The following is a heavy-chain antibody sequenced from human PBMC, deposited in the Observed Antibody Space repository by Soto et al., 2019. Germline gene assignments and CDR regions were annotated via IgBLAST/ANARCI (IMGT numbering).Heavy chain of an antibody. J-gene: IGHJ6*02. CDR3: TTDAFAGRPWGNQYYAMDV. Sequence: EVHLVESGGGLVKPGGSLRLSCAASDFSFTHAWLTWVRQAPGRGLEWVGRIKSQTDDGTTAYAAPVTGRFSISRDDSKKMLYLQMNGLKSEDTGVYYCTTDAFAGRPWGNQYYAMDVWGQGTAVTVSS. CDR2: IKSQTDDGTT. D-gene: IGHD6-6*01. V-gene: IGHV3-15*07. CDR1: DFSFTHAW.